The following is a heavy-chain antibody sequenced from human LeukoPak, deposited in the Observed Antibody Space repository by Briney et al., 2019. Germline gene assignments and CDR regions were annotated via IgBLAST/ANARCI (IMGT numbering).Heavy chain of an antibody. CDR2: IIPILGIA. Sequence: GASVKVCCKASGGTFSSYAISWVRQAPGQGLEWMGRIIPILGIANYAQKFQGRVTITADKSTSTAYMELSSLRSEDTAVYYCARARRYCSGGSCYPTWFDPWGQGTLVTVSS. CDR1: GGTFSSYA. CDR3: ARARRYCSGGSCYPTWFDP. D-gene: IGHD2-15*01. J-gene: IGHJ5*02. V-gene: IGHV1-69*04.